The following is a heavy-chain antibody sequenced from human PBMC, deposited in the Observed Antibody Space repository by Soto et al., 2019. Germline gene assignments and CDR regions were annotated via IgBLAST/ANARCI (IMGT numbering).Heavy chain of an antibody. CDR2: IYHSGST. J-gene: IGHJ4*02. Sequence: QLQLQESGSGLVKPSQPLSLTCAVSGGSISSGGYSWSGIRQPPGKGLEGIGYIYHSGSTYYHPSLKSRVTIAVDRSKNQFALKLSSVTAADTAVYYCARGQVVAAQHWGQGTLVTVSS. V-gene: IGHV4-30-2*01. D-gene: IGHD2-15*01. CDR3: ARGQVVAAQH. CDR1: GGSISSGGYS.